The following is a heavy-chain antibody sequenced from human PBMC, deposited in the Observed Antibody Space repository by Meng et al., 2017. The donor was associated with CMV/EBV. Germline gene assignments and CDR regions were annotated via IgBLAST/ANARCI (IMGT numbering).Heavy chain of an antibody. J-gene: IGHJ4*02. CDR2: IYYSGST. CDR1: GGSISSSSYY. D-gene: IGHD3-10*01. CDR3: ARDYRYCYGSGYDY. Sequence: SETLSLTCTVSGGSISSSSYYWGWIRQPPGKGLEWIGSIYYSGSTYYNPSLKSRVTISVDTSQNQFSLKLSSVTAADTAVYYCARDYRYCYGSGYDYWGQGTLVTVSS. V-gene: IGHV4-39*07.